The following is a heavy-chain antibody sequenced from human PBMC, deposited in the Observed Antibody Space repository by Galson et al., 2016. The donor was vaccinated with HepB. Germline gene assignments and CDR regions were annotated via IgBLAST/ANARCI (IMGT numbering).Heavy chain of an antibody. J-gene: IGHJ4*02. V-gene: IGHV3-74*01. CDR1: GITFSRYW. Sequence: LRLSCAASGITFSRYWMHWVRQAPGKGLVWVSHIKNDGTTTNYADSVRGRFIISRDNAKNTLYLQMNSLRAEDTAVYYCARLSLVSAGTVDYWGQGTLVTVSS. D-gene: IGHD6-19*01. CDR3: ARLSLVSAGTVDY. CDR2: IKNDGTTT.